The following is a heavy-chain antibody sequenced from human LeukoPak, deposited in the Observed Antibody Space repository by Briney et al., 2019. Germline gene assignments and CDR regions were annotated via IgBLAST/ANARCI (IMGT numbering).Heavy chain of an antibody. CDR2: ISPSGGST. J-gene: IGHJ3*02. CDR1: GYIFTDYY. Sequence: ASVKVSCKASGYIFTDYYLHWVRQAPGQGPEWMGVISPSGGSTTYAQKFQGRVTLTRDMSTSTDYLELSRLRSDDTAMYYCARFYDSSGYGDDAFDIWGQGTMVTVSS. V-gene: IGHV1-46*01. D-gene: IGHD3-22*01. CDR3: ARFYDSSGYGDDAFDI.